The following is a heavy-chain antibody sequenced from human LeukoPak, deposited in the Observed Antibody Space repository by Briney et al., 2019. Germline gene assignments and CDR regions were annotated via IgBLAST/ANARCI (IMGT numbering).Heavy chain of an antibody. J-gene: IGHJ4*02. V-gene: IGHV4-39*07. CDR1: GDSISNYY. CDR3: ARAVFGYSYVEIDY. CDR2: IYYSGST. Sequence: SETLSLTCTVSGDSISNYYWSWIRQPPGKGLEWIGSIYYSGSTYYNPSLKSRVTISVDTSKNQFSLKVSSVTAADTAVYYCARAVFGYSYVEIDYWGQGTLVTVSS. D-gene: IGHD5-18*01.